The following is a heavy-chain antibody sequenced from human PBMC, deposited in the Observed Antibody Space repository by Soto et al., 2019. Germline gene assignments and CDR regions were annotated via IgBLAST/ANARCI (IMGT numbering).Heavy chain of an antibody. Sequence: SLRLSCAASGFTFSSYGMHWVRQAPGKGLEWVAVISYDGSNKYYADSVKGRFTISRDNSKNTLYLQMNSLRAEDAAVYYCAKDLRAYDSSGYWWGQGTLVTVSS. CDR1: GFTFSSYG. J-gene: IGHJ4*02. CDR3: AKDLRAYDSSGYW. V-gene: IGHV3-30*18. D-gene: IGHD3-22*01. CDR2: ISYDGSNK.